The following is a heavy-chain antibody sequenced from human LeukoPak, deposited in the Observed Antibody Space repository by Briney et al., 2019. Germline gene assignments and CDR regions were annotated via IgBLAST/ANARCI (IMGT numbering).Heavy chain of an antibody. D-gene: IGHD5-24*01. Sequence: TSETLSLTCAVYGGSVSGYYWSWIRQPPGKGLEWIGEINHSESTNYNPSLKSRVTISIDTSKNQFSLRLSSVTAADTAVYYCARKSATMWSPLHYWGQGALVTVSS. J-gene: IGHJ4*02. CDR2: INHSEST. CDR3: ARKSATMWSPLHY. CDR1: GGSVSGYY. V-gene: IGHV4-34*01.